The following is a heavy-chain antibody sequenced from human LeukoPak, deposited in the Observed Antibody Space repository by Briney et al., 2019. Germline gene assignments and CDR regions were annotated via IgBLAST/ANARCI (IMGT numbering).Heavy chain of an antibody. J-gene: IGHJ4*02. CDR2: IYHSGST. CDR3: ARAGWVTHYFDY. V-gene: IGHV4-38-2*02. CDR1: GYSISSGYY. Sequence: SETLSLTCTVSGYSISSGYYWGWIRQPPGKGLEWIGSIYHSGSTYYNPSLKSRVTISVDRSKNQFSLKLSSVTAADTAVYYCARAGWVTHYFDYWGQGTLVTVSS. D-gene: IGHD4-23*01.